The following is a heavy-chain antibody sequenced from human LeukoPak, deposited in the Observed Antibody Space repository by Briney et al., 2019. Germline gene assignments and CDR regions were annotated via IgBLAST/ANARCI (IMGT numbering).Heavy chain of an antibody. CDR3: ARSHMVRGVIFHEIARFDP. V-gene: IGHV4-30-4*01. D-gene: IGHD3-10*01. Sequence: SETLSLTCTVSGGSISSGDYYWSWIRQPPGKGLEWSGYIYYSGSTYYNPSLKSRVTISVDTSKNQFSLKLSSVTAADTAVYYCARSHMVRGVIFHEIARFDPWGQGTLVTVSS. J-gene: IGHJ5*02. CDR1: GGSISSGDYY. CDR2: IYYSGST.